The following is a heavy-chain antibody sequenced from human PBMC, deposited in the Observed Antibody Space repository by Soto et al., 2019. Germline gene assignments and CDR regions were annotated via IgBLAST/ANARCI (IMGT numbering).Heavy chain of an antibody. V-gene: IGHV4-39*01. Sequence: PSETLSLTCTVSGGSISSSSYYWGWFRQPPGKGLEWIGSVYYSGSTYYKPSLESRVTISVDKSKNQFSLKLMSLSAADTAVYYCGRLEGLATISYYFDYWGQGALVTVSS. CDR2: VYYSGST. CDR1: GGSISSSSYY. D-gene: IGHD3-9*01. J-gene: IGHJ4*02. CDR3: GRLEGLATISYYFDY.